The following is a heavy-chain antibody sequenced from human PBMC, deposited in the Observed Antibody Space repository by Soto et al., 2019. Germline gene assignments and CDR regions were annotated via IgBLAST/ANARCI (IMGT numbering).Heavy chain of an antibody. V-gene: IGHV3-33*05. Sequence: QVQLVESGGGVVQPGRSLRLSCAASGFTFSNYGMQWVRQAPGKGLEWVAVIQDDGNDEYYADSVKGRFTISRDNSKNTLYLQMNSLRAGDTAGYYCARWRGGYSGSYSDYWGQGTLVTVSS. CDR2: IQDDGNDE. CDR3: ARWRGGYSGSYSDY. CDR1: GFTFSNYG. D-gene: IGHD1-26*01. J-gene: IGHJ4*02.